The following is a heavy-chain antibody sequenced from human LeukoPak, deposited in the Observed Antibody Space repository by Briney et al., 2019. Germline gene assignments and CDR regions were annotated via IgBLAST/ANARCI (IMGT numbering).Heavy chain of an antibody. V-gene: IGHV3-30*03. CDR3: GTLFDY. CDR1: GFTFSSYG. CDR2: ISYDGSNK. J-gene: IGHJ4*02. Sequence: PGGSLRLSCAASGFTFSSYGMHWVRQAPGKGLEWVAVISYDGSNKYYADSVKGRFTISRDNSKNTLYLQMNSLRAEDTAVYYCGTLFDYWGQGTLVTVSS.